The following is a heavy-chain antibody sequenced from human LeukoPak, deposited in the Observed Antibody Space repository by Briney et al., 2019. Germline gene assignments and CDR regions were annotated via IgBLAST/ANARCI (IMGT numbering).Heavy chain of an antibody. CDR3: ARVNYGSATKEDY. CDR1: GGSISSGGYY. CDR2: IYYSGSA. D-gene: IGHD3-10*01. J-gene: IGHJ4*02. Sequence: SQTLSLTCTVSGGSISSGGYYWSWIRQHPGKGLEWIGYIYYSGSAYYNPSLKSRVTISVDTSENQFSLKLSSVTAADTAVYYCARVNYGSATKEDYWGQGTLVTVSS. V-gene: IGHV4-31*03.